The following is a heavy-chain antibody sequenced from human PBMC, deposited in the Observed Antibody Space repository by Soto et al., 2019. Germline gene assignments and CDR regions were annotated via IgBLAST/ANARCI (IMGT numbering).Heavy chain of an antibody. V-gene: IGHV4-39*01. J-gene: IGHJ5*02. CDR2: IYYSGTS. CDR1: GGSISDDTYY. Sequence: PSETLSLTCTVSGGSISDDTYYWGWIRQPPGKGLEWIGSIYYSGTSSYNPSLESRVTMSVDTSKKQLSLRLRSVTATDTAVYYCARLHCTSPGRVPLAPWGHGTLVTVSS. D-gene: IGHD2-8*01. CDR3: ARLHCTSPGRVPLAP.